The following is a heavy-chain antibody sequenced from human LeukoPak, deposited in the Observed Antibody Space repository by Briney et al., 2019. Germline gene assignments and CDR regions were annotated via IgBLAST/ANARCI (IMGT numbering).Heavy chain of an antibody. CDR1: GFTFSSYA. CDR3: ARDLAVAGTSSGDY. D-gene: IGHD6-19*01. Sequence: PGGSLRLSCAASGFTFSSYAIHWVRQAPGKGLEWVAVIPYDGSNKYYTDSVKGRFTISRDNSKNTLYLQMNSLRAEDTAVYYCARDLAVAGTSSGDYWGQGTLVTVSS. CDR2: IPYDGSNK. V-gene: IGHV3-30-3*01. J-gene: IGHJ4*02.